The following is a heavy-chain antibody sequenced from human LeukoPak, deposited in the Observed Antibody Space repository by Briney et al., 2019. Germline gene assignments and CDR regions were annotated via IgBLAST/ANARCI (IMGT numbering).Heavy chain of an antibody. J-gene: IGHJ4*02. V-gene: IGHV1-46*01. CDR1: GYTFTKYY. D-gene: IGHD3-10*01. CDR3: ARGPMVRGAQD. Sequence: GASVKVSCKASGYTFTKYYIHWVRRAPGQGLEWMGIINPSAGSTNYAQKFQGRVTMTTDTSTSTAYMELRSLRSDDTAVYYCARGPMVRGAQDWGQGTLVTVSS. CDR2: INPSAGST.